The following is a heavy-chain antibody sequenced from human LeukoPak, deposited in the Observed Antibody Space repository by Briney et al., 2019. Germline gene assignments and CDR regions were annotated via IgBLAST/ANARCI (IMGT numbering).Heavy chain of an antibody. V-gene: IGHV1-2*02. CDR3: ARDQGY. J-gene: IGHJ4*01. CDR2: INPNSGGT. Sequence: ASVKVSCKASGFTFTDHYMHWVRQVPGQGLEWMGWINPNSGGTNYAQKFQGRVTMTRDTSISTAYMELSTLTSDDTAVYYCARDQGYWGQGTLVTVSS. CDR1: GFTFTDHY.